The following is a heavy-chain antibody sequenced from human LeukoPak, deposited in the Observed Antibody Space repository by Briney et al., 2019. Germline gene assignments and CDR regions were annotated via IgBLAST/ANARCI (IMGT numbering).Heavy chain of an antibody. J-gene: IGHJ4*02. Sequence: ASVKVSCKASGYTFTSYGISWVRQAPGQGLKWMGWISAYNGNTNYAQKLQGRVTMTTDTSTSTAYMELRSLRSDDTAVYYCARDSLWFGESYFDYWGQGTLVTVSS. V-gene: IGHV1-18*01. CDR1: GYTFTSYG. CDR3: ARDSLWFGESYFDY. CDR2: ISAYNGNT. D-gene: IGHD3-10*01.